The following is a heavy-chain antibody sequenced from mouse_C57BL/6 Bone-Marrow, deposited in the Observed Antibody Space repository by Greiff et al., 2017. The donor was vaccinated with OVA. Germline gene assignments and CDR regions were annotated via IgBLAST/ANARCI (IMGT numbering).Heavy chain of an antibody. J-gene: IGHJ1*03. Sequence: VQLKQSGPELVKPGASVKMSCKASGYTFTDYNMHWVKQSPGKSLEWIGYINPNNGGTSYNQKFKGKATLTVNKSSSTAYMELRSLTSEDSAVYYCAREEGSNFWYFDVWGTGTTVTVSS. CDR3: AREEGSNFWYFDV. CDR1: GYTFTDYN. D-gene: IGHD2-5*01. V-gene: IGHV1-22*01. CDR2: INPNNGGT.